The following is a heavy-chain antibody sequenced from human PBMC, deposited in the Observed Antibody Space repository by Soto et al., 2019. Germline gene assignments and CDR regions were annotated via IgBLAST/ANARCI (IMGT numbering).Heavy chain of an antibody. CDR1: GGSISSGDYY. J-gene: IGHJ4*02. Sequence: QVQLQESGPGLVKPSQTLSLTCTVSGGSISSGDYYWSWIRQPPGKGLEGIGYIYYSGSTYYNPSLKSRVTISVDTSKNQFSLKLSSVTAADTAVYYCARENYYDSSAQGRYFDYWGQGTLVTVSS. V-gene: IGHV4-30-4*01. D-gene: IGHD3-22*01. CDR2: IYYSGST. CDR3: ARENYYDSSAQGRYFDY.